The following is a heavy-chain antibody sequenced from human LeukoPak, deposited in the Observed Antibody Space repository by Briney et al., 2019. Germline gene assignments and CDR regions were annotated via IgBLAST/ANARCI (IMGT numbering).Heavy chain of an antibody. Sequence: ASVKVSCKASGYTFTGYYMHWVRQAPGQGLEWMGGIIPIFGTANYAQKFQGRVTITADKSTSTAYMELSSLRSDDTAVYYCARDRLVVAATPFDPWGQGTLVTVSS. CDR1: GYTFTGYY. D-gene: IGHD2-15*01. V-gene: IGHV1-69*06. CDR3: ARDRLVVAATPFDP. J-gene: IGHJ5*02. CDR2: IIPIFGTA.